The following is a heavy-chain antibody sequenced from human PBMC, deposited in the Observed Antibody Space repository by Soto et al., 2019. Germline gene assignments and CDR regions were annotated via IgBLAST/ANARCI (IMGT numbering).Heavy chain of an antibody. CDR2: ISNRGDT. V-gene: IGHV3-66*01. D-gene: IGHD2-15*01. CDR3: AREPRYCRGGSCSITGDAFDI. Sequence: EVQLVESGGGLVQPGGSLRLSCTASGFIVSDTYMNWVRQAPGKGLEWVSVISNRGDTHYADSVRGRFSLSRDIADNTLHLEMKILRVEDTAVYYCAREPRYCRGGSCSITGDAFDIWGQGTMVTVSS. CDR1: GFIVSDTY. J-gene: IGHJ3*02.